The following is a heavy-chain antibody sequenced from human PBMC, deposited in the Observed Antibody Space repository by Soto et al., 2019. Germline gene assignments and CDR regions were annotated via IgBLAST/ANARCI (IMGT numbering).Heavy chain of an antibody. CDR2: ISHDGDNK. CDR3: ARDWGAMDV. CDR1: GFTFSDYL. Sequence: QVSLVESGGGVVQPGRSLRLSCAASGFTFSDYLMHWVRQAPGKGLEWVAVISHDGDNKYYGDSVKGRFTISRDDSENTVYLQMKSLRPEDTAVYYCARDWGAMDVWGQGTTVTVSS. D-gene: IGHD3-16*01. V-gene: IGHV3-30-3*01. J-gene: IGHJ6*02.